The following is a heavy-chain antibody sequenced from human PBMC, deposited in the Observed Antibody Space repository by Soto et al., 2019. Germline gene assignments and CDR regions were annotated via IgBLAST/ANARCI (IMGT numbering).Heavy chain of an antibody. V-gene: IGHV4-4*02. CDR1: GDFIDGRPW. Sequence: QVQLQESGPGLVRPSGTLSLTCAVPGDFIDGRPWWTWVRQSPGKGLDWIGEIYHTGSTNYNPPLKSRSTISIEKSMTQFSLTLSPVTAEDTAVYYCARGGGYCVDVWGQGTTVTVSS. CDR2: IYHTGST. J-gene: IGHJ6*02. D-gene: IGHD3-16*01. CDR3: ARGGGYCVDV.